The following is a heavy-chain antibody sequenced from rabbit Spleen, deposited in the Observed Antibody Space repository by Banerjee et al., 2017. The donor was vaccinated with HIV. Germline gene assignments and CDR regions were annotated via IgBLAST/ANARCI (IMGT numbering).Heavy chain of an antibody. CDR2: INAITGKA. Sequence: QEQLVESGGGLVKPEGSLKLSCTASGFSFSNKAVMCWVRQAPGRGLEWITCINAITGKAVYASWAKGRFTFSKTSSTTVTLQMTSLTAADTATYFCARTGDSSGGANYPYGMGLWGPGTLVTVS. V-gene: IGHV1S45*01. CDR3: ARTGDSSGGANYPYGMGL. D-gene: IGHD1-1*01. J-gene: IGHJ4*01. CDR1: GFSFSNKAV.